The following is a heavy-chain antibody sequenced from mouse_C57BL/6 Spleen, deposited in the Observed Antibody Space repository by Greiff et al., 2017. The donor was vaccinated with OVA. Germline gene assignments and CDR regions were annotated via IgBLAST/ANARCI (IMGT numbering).Heavy chain of an antibody. J-gene: IGHJ2*01. Sequence: QVQLQQSGAELARPGASVKLSCKASGYTFTSYGISWVKQRTGQGLEWIGEIYPRSGNTYYNEKFKGKATLTADKSSSTAYMGLRSLTSEDSAVYFCARWITTVGGGYFDYWGQGTTLTVSS. D-gene: IGHD1-1*01. CDR2: IYPRSGNT. V-gene: IGHV1-81*01. CDR3: ARWITTVGGGYFDY. CDR1: GYTFTSYG.